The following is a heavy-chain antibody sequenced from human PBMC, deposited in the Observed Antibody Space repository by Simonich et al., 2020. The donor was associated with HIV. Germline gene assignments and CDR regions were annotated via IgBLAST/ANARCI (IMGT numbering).Heavy chain of an antibody. CDR3: ARRGNWNYRRGAFDF. Sequence: QVQLQQWGAGLLKPSETLSLTCAVYGGPFSGYYWSWIRQPPGKGLEWIGSINYSGSTYYNSSLKSRVTVSVDTSKNHFSLKLSSVTAADTAVYYCARRGNWNYRRGAFDFWGQGTLVTISS. CDR2: INYSGST. D-gene: IGHD1-7*01. CDR1: GGPFSGYY. V-gene: IGHV4-34*01. J-gene: IGHJ4*02.